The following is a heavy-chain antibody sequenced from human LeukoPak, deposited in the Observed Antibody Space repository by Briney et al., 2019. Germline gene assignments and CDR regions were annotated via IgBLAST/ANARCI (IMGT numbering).Heavy chain of an antibody. D-gene: IGHD5-18*01. CDR2: IYYSGNT. CDR3: ARQAGGYSYGYRFSWFDP. Sequence: SETLSLTCTVSGGSISSYYWSWIRQPPGKGLEWIGYIYYSGNTNYNPSLKSRVTISVDTSKNQFSLKLSSVTAADTAVYYCARQAGGYSYGYRFSWFDPWGQGTLVTVSS. J-gene: IGHJ5*02. V-gene: IGHV4-59*08. CDR1: GGSISSYY.